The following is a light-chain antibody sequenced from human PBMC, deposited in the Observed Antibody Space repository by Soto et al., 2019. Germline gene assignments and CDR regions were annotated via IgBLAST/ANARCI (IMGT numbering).Light chain of an antibody. CDR2: DVS. J-gene: IGKJ3*01. CDR1: QSVSSY. V-gene: IGKV3-11*01. CDR3: QQRSKWPLT. Sequence: EIVLTQSPATLSLSPGERATLSCRASQSVSSYFAWYQQKPGQAPRLLIYDVSNRAAGIPARFSGSGSGTDFTLTISSLEPEDFAVYYCQQRSKWPLTFGPGTKLDI.